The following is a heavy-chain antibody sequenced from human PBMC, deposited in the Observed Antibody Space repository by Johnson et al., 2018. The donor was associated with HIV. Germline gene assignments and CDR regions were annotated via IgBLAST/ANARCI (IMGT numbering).Heavy chain of an antibody. CDR1: GFTLSRYW. CDR3: ARKRITMVQITSHDVFDI. CDR2: ISYDGSNR. Sequence: QVQLVESGGGLVQSGGSLRLSCAASGFTLSRYWMSWVRQAPGKGLEWVEVISYDGSNRNYADSVKGRFTISRDNSKNTLYLQMNSLRAEDTAVYFCARKRITMVQITSHDVFDIWGQGTMVTVSS. J-gene: IGHJ3*02. V-gene: IGHV3-30*03. D-gene: IGHD3-10*01.